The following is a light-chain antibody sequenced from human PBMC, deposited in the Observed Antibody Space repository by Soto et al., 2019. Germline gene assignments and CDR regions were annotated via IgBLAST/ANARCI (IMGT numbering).Light chain of an antibody. CDR3: GTWDTSLLVGV. J-gene: IGLJ3*02. V-gene: IGLV1-51*01. CDR1: NSNIRKNF. Sequence: QAVLTQPPSVSAAPGQTVTISCSGTNSNIRKNFVSWYRQSPGTAPNLLLYDNDKRPSGIPDRFTGSRIDTSATLVISGLQTGDEADYYCGTWDTSLLVGVFGGGTKVTVL. CDR2: DND.